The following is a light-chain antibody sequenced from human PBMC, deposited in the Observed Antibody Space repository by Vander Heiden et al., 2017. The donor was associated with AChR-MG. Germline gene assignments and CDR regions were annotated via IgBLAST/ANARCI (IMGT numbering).Light chain of an antibody. Sequence: DIVMTQSPDSLAVSLGERATINCKSSQTVLHSSNKYNSIGWYQHKPGQPPKLIIYKTSSRESGVPDRFSGSGSGTDFTLTISSLQAEDVAVYYCQQYSTYPWTFGQGTKVEIK. V-gene: IGKV4-1*01. CDR2: KTS. CDR3: QQYSTYPWT. J-gene: IGKJ1*01. CDR1: QTVLHSSNKYNS.